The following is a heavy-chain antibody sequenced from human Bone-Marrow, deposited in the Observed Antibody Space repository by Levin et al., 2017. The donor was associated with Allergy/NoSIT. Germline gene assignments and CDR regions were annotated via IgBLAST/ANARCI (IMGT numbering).Heavy chain of an antibody. CDR2: INTGSSYI. Sequence: GGSLRLSCAASGFTFSISAMNWVRQAPGKGLEWVSSINTGSSYIYYADSVKGRFTISRDNAKNSLFLQMNSLRAEDTAGYYCTSLLQYYYDTNERPALSKWGQGTLVTVSS. D-gene: IGHD3-22*01. J-gene: IGHJ4*02. V-gene: IGHV3-21*01. CDR1: GFTFSISA. CDR3: TSLLQYYYDTNERPALSK.